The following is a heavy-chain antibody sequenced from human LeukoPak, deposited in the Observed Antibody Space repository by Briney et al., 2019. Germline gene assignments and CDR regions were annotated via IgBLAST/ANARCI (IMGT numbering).Heavy chain of an antibody. CDR1: GYIFTNYW. CDR3: VRRGGSEGLSFDF. V-gene: IGHV5-51*01. J-gene: IGHJ4*02. D-gene: IGHD1-26*01. Sequence: GESLKISCKGSGYIFTNYWIGWVRQMPGKGLEWMGIIYPGDSDTRYSPSFQGQVTISVDKSISTAYLQWSTLKASDTAIYYCVRRGGSEGLSFDFWGQGTLVTVSS. CDR2: IYPGDSDT.